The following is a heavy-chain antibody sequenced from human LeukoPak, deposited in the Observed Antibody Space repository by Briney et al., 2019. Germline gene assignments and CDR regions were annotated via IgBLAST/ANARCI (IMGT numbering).Heavy chain of an antibody. V-gene: IGHV1-2*02. CDR1: GYTFTEYD. CDR2: VNPNTCDT. J-gene: IGHJ4*02. CDR3: ARVDSCVWFGPVARTNYYFDF. D-gene: IGHD3-10*01. Sequence: ASVPVSCQASGYTFTEYDMHWLRQAPGQGLAGMGWVNPNTCDTNYPHKFQGRVTMTRDTSSSTAYMELSRLRSDDTAVYYCARVDSCVWFGPVARTNYYFDFWGQGTLVTVSS.